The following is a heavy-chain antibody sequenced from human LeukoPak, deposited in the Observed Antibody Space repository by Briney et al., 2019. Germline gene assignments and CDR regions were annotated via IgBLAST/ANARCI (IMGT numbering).Heavy chain of an antibody. CDR1: GGSISSGGYY. CDR2: IYYSGST. J-gene: IGHJ6*02. Sequence: SETLSLTCTVSGGSISSGGYYWSWIRQHPGKGLEWIGYIYYSGSTYYNPSLKSRVTISVDTSKNQFSLKLSSVTAADTAVYYCASQVGGHCSGDNCYYYYAMDVWGQGTTVTVSS. V-gene: IGHV4-31*03. D-gene: IGHD2-15*01. CDR3: ASQVGGHCSGDNCYYYYAMDV.